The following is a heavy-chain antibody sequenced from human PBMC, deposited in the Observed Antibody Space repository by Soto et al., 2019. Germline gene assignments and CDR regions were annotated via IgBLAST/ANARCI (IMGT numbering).Heavy chain of an antibody. CDR1: GDSISSYY. Sequence: QVQLQESGPGLVKPSETLSLTCAVSGDSISSYYCMWIRQPPGKGLESIGYLYYGRSANYNPSLRSRVTSPVDTSTNLCSLPLSSMPAADPAVYYCARRSMAVVPEYWGQGTLVTVSS. CDR2: LYYGRSA. V-gene: IGHV4-59*01. J-gene: IGHJ4*02. D-gene: IGHD3-22*01. CDR3: ARRSMAVVPEY.